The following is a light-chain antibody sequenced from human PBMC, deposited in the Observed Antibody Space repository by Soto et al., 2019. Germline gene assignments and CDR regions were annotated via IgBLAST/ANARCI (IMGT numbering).Light chain of an antibody. Sequence: DIQMTQSPSTLSGSVGDRVTLTCRASQTISSWLAWYQQKPGKAPKLLIYKASTLKSGVPSRFSGSGSGTEFTLTISSLQPDDFATYSCQHYNSYSEAFGQGTKVDIK. V-gene: IGKV1-5*03. J-gene: IGKJ1*01. CDR2: KAS. CDR3: QHYNSYSEA. CDR1: QTISSW.